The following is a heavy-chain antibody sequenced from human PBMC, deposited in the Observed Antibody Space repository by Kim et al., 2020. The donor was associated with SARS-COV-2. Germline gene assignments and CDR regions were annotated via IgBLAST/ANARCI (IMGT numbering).Heavy chain of an antibody. D-gene: IGHD3-10*01. J-gene: IGHJ6*02. V-gene: IGHV4-59*08. Sequence: KTRVTKSVDTSKNQFSLKLSSVTAADTAVYYCARLITMVRGAVYYYGMDVWGQGTTVTVSS. CDR3: ARLITMVRGAVYYYGMDV.